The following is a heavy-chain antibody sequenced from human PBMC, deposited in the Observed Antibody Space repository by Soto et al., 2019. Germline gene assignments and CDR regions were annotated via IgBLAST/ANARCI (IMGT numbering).Heavy chain of an antibody. J-gene: IGHJ4*02. V-gene: IGHV1-69*08. Sequence: QVQLVQSGAEVKKPGSSVKVSCKASGVTFRNYPINWVRQAPGQGLEWIRSIFPLTDTPDYAQNFQARLTISADKATGTAYMELSSLTSAATTMYFCARGTLVGFNYFESWGQGALVSVSS. CDR2: IFPLTDTP. CDR1: GVTFRNYP. CDR3: ARGTLVGFNYFES. D-gene: IGHD2-2*01.